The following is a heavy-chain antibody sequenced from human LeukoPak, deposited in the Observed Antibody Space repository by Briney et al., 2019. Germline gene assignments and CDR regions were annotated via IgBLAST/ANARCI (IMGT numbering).Heavy chain of an antibody. D-gene: IGHD3-10*01. CDR3: ATDRSGSYNWYDY. CDR1: GGTFSSYA. Sequence: GASVKVSCKASGGTFSSYAISWVRQAPGQGLEWMGGIIPIFGTADYAQKFQGRVTMTEDTSTDTAYMELSSLRSEDTAVYYCATDRSGSYNWYDYWGQGTLVTVSS. J-gene: IGHJ4*02. CDR2: IIPIFGTA. V-gene: IGHV1-69*06.